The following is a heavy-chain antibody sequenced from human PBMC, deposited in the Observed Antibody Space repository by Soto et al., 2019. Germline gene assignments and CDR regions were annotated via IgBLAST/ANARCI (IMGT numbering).Heavy chain of an antibody. Sequence: ASVKVSCKASGYTFTSYGISWVRQAPGQGLEWMGWISAYNGNTNYAQKVQGRVTMTTDTSTSTAHMELRSLRSDDTAVYYCARGTGSLGYCSGDSCYSFDYWGQGTLVTVS. J-gene: IGHJ4*02. CDR1: GYTFTSYG. CDR3: ARGTGSLGYCSGDSCYSFDY. V-gene: IGHV1-18*04. CDR2: ISAYNGNT. D-gene: IGHD2-15*01.